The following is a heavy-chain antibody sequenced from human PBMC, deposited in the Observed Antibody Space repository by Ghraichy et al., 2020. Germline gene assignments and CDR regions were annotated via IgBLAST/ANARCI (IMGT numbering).Heavy chain of an antibody. Sequence: GESLRLSCEVSGFTLRDFYMSWIRQAPGKGLEWISYISDDTTRKYYADSVRGRFTVSRDNAGNSVFLQMNFLTPEDTAVYYCARRYRAFDIWGQGTVVTVSS. D-gene: IGHD1-26*01. CDR3: ARRYRAFDI. CDR1: GFTLRDFY. V-gene: IGHV3-11*01. J-gene: IGHJ3*02. CDR2: ISDDTTRK.